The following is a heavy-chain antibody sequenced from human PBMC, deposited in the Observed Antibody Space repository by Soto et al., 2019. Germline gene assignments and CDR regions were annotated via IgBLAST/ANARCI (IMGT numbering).Heavy chain of an antibody. CDR2: ISYDGSNK. J-gene: IGHJ4*02. D-gene: IGHD3-10*01. V-gene: IGHV3-30-3*01. CDR3: ARTTMVRGVVNYDFDY. CDR1: GFTFSSYA. Sequence: GGSLRLSCAASGFTFSSYAMHWVRQAPGKGLEWVAVISYDGSNKYYADSVKGRFTISRDNSKNALYLQMNSLRAEDTAVYYCARTTMVRGVVNYDFDYWGQGTLVTVSS.